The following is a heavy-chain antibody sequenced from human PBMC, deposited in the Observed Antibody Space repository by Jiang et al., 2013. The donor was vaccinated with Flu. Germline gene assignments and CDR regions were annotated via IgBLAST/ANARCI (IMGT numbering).Heavy chain of an antibody. J-gene: IGHJ4*02. Sequence: RSLRLSCAASGFTFGDYGMHWVRQAPGKGLEWVSGISWNSDTTGYADSVKGRITISRDNAKNSLYLQMNSLRAEDTALYYCAKSFASSWYYFDYWGQGTLVTVSS. D-gene: IGHD6-13*01. V-gene: IGHV3-9*01. CDR2: ISWNSDTT. CDR3: AKSFASSWYYFDY. CDR1: GFTFGDYG.